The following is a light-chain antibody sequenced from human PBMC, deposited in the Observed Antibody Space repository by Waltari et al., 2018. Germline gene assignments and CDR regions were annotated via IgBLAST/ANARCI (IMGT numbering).Light chain of an antibody. CDR1: PSNTGAGYD. J-gene: IGLJ3*02. CDR2: ANN. Sequence: QSVLTQPPSVSGAPGQRVTVSCTGSPSNTGAGYDVQWYQQLPGGAPKLVIYANNNRPSGVPDRFSATKSGSSASLAITGLQAEDEADYYCQSYDKTLSAWVFGGGTRLTVL. V-gene: IGLV1-40*01. CDR3: QSYDKTLSAWV.